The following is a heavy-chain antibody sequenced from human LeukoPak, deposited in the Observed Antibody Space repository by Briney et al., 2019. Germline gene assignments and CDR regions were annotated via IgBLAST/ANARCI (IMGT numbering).Heavy chain of an antibody. CDR1: GVTFSSYS. Sequence: GGSLRLSCAASGVTFSSYSMNWVHQAPGKGLEWVSSISSSSSYIYYADSVKGRFTISRDNAKNSLYLQMNSLRAEDTAVYYCAGPGYSSSWYGFDPWGQGTLVTVSS. CDR2: ISSSSSYI. J-gene: IGHJ5*02. CDR3: AGPGYSSSWYGFDP. D-gene: IGHD6-13*01. V-gene: IGHV3-21*01.